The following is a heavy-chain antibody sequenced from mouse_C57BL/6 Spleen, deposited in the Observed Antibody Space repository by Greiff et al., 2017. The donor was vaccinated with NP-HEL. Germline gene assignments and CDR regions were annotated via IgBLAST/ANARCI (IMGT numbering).Heavy chain of an antibody. CDR3: ARTTVVPSYYFDY. CDR2: IDPEDGET. Sequence: EVHLVESGAELVKPGASVKLSCTASGFNIKDYYMHWVKQRTEQGLEWIGRIDPEDGETKYAPKFQGKATITADTSSNTAYLQLSSLTSEDTAVYYCARTTVVPSYYFDYWGQGTTLTVSS. J-gene: IGHJ2*01. CDR1: GFNIKDYY. V-gene: IGHV14-2*01. D-gene: IGHD1-1*01.